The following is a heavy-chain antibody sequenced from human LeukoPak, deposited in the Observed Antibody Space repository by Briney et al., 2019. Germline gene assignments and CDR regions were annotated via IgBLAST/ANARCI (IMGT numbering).Heavy chain of an antibody. CDR3: AHSPSDYGDFDF. J-gene: IGHJ4*02. CDR1: GFSLTTTGVG. Sequence: SGPTLVNPTQTLTLTCTFSGFSLTTTGVGVGWVRQPPGKALEWLALIYWDDDKYYRPSLRSRLTITKDTSKNQVVLTLTHVDPVDTGTYYCAHSPSDYGDFDFWGRGSLVTVSS. D-gene: IGHD4-17*01. V-gene: IGHV2-5*02. CDR2: IYWDDDK.